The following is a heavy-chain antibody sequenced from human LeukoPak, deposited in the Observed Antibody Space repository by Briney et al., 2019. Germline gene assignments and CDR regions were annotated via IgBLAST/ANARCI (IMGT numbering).Heavy chain of an antibody. CDR1: GYTFTGYY. V-gene: IGHV1-2*02. CDR2: ISPNSGGT. CDR3: ARNFGVVILYYFDY. D-gene: IGHD3-3*01. J-gene: IGHJ4*02. Sequence: ASVKVSCKASGYTFTGYYMHWVRQAPGQGLEWMGWISPNSGGTNYAQKFQGRVTMTRDTSISTAYMELSRLRSDDTAVYYCARNFGVVILYYFDYWGQGTLVTVSS.